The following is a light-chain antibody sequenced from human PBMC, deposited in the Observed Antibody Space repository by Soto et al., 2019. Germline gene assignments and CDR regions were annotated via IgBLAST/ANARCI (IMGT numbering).Light chain of an antibody. CDR1: QSAGNF. CDR2: YIS. CDR3: QQHNQCPIT. Sequence: EIVLTQSPDTLPVSPGERAYLSCRASQSAGNFLAWYQQNPGQAPRLLIYYISTRATGIPARFSGSGSGTEFTLTINSLQSEDSAVYSCQQHNQCPITVGQGTRLE. J-gene: IGKJ5*01. V-gene: IGKV3D-15*01.